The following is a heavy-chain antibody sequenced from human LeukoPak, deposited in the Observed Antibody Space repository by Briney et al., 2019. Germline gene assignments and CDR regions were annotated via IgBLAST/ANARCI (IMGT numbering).Heavy chain of an antibody. V-gene: IGHV3-66*01. J-gene: IGHJ3*02. CDR1: GFTVSSNY. CDR2: IYSGGST. Sequence: GGSLRLSCAASGFTVSSNYMSWVRQAPGKGLEWVSVIYSGGSTYYADSVKGRFTISRDNSKNTLYLQMNSLRAEDTAVYYCAREMIAAAGTGAFDIWGQGTMVTVSS. D-gene: IGHD6-13*01. CDR3: AREMIAAAGTGAFDI.